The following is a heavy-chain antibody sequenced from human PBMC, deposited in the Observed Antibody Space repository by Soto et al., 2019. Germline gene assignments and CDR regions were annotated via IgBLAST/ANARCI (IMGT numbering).Heavy chain of an antibody. J-gene: IGHJ6*02. Sequence: QVQLVQSGAEVKKPGSSVKVSCKASGGTFSSYAISWVRQAPGQGLEWMGGIIPIFGTANYAQKFQGRVTITADESTSTAYMELSSLRSEDTAVYYCARAASSGYYLGYYYYYGMDVWGQGTTVTVSS. CDR2: IIPIFGTA. CDR1: GGTFSSYA. V-gene: IGHV1-69*01. CDR3: ARAASSGYYLGYYYYYGMDV. D-gene: IGHD3-22*01.